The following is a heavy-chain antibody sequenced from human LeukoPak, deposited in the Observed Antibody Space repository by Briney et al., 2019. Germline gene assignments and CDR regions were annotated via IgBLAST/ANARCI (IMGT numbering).Heavy chain of an antibody. CDR1: GFTFSDYG. Sequence: PGGSLGLSCAASGFTFSDYGMYWVRQAPGKGLEWVALIWYDGGKKYYTDSVRGRFTISRDNSKNTLYLQMDSLRAEDTAVYYCVRYCNGGSCYRAAFDVWGPGTMVTVPS. CDR3: VRYCNGGSCYRAAFDV. V-gene: IGHV3-33*01. D-gene: IGHD2-15*01. CDR2: IWYDGGKK. J-gene: IGHJ3*01.